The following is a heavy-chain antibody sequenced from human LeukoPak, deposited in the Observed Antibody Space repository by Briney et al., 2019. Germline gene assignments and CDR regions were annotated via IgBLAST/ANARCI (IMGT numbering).Heavy chain of an antibody. J-gene: IGHJ4*02. CDR3: ARFTEGYSYGGYFDF. Sequence: GGSLRLSCAASGFTFRSFGMSWVRQAPGKGLEYVSAISTNGGGTYYANSVKGRFTISRDNSKNTLYLQVGSLRVEDMGVYYCARFTEGYSYGGYFDFWGQGTLVTVSS. CDR2: ISTNGGGT. CDR1: GFTFRSFG. V-gene: IGHV3-64*01. D-gene: IGHD5-18*01.